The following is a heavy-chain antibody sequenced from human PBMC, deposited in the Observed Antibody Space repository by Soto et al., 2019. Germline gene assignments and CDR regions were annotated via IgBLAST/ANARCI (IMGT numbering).Heavy chain of an antibody. CDR1: GYSISSGYY. CDR3: RRGTTSRDY. D-gene: IGHD4-17*01. Sequence: PSETLSLTCAVSGYSISSGYYWGWIRQPPGKGLEWIGSIYHSGSTYYNPSLKSRVTIPVDTSKNQFSLKLSSVTAADTAMYYCRRGTTSRDYWGRGPRVTVSP. CDR2: IYHSGST. V-gene: IGHV4-38-2*01. J-gene: IGHJ4*02.